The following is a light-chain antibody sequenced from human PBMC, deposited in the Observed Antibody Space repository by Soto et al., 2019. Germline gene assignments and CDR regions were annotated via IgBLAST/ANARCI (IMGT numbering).Light chain of an antibody. Sequence: DIQLTQSPSFLSASVGDRVSITCRASQAISSYLAWYQQKPGKAPKLLIYAASTLQSGVPSRFSGSGSGTEFTLTISSLQPEDSATFYCRQVNSYPYTFGQGTKLEMK. V-gene: IGKV1-9*01. CDR3: RQVNSYPYT. CDR2: AAS. J-gene: IGKJ2*01. CDR1: QAISSY.